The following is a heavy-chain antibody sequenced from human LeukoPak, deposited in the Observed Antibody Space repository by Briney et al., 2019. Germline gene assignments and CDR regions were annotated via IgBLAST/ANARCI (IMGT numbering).Heavy chain of an antibody. J-gene: IGHJ4*02. Sequence: SETLSLTCAVYGGSFSGYYWSWIRQPPGKGLEWIGEINHSGSTNYNPSLKSRVTISVDTSKNQFSLKLSSVTAADTAVYYCARSRRVPYSSGYYYGSSLETYYFDYWGLGTLVTVSP. D-gene: IGHD3-22*01. CDR3: ARSRRVPYSSGYYYGSSLETYYFDY. CDR1: GGSFSGYY. CDR2: INHSGST. V-gene: IGHV4-34*01.